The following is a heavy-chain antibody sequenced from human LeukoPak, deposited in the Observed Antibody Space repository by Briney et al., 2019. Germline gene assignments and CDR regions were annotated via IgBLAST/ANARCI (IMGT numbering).Heavy chain of an antibody. J-gene: IGHJ4*02. V-gene: IGHV1-69*01. D-gene: IGHD3-3*01. CDR3: VLGYYSAYFDY. CDR2: IIPIFGTA. Sequence: ASVKVSCKASGGTFSSYAISWVRQAPGQGLEWMGGIIPIFGTANYAQKFQGRVTITADESTSTAYMELSSLRSEDTAVYYCVLGYYSAYFDYWGQGTLVTVSS. CDR1: GGTFSSYA.